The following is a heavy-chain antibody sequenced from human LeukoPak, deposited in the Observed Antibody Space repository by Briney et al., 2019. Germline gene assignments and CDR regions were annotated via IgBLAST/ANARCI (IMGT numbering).Heavy chain of an antibody. CDR1: GFTFRSYW. D-gene: IGHD3-10*01. V-gene: IGHV3-7*01. J-gene: IGHJ4*02. Sequence: GGSLRLSCAASGFTFRSYWMTWVRQAPGKGLEWVAHIKQDGSEIYYVDSVKGRFTISRDNAKNSLYLQMNSLRAEDTAVYYCARVSGRYFDYWGQGTPVTVSS. CDR2: IKQDGSEI. CDR3: ARVSGRYFDY.